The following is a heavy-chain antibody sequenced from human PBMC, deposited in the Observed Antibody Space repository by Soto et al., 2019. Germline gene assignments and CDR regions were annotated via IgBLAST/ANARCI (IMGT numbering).Heavy chain of an antibody. V-gene: IGHV1-46*01. CDR2: VNPSGGHT. J-gene: IGHJ4*02. CDR3: ARGGHVVVVTAALDY. CDR1: GDTFTDYY. D-gene: IGHD2-21*02. Sequence: QVQLVQSGAEVKKPGASVKVSCKASGDTFTDYYIHWVRQPPGQGLEWMGTVNPSGGHTTYAQNLLGRMTMTSDTSTSTLYMGRTSLTSGDTAVYYCARGGHVVVVTAALDYWGQGTLVTVSS.